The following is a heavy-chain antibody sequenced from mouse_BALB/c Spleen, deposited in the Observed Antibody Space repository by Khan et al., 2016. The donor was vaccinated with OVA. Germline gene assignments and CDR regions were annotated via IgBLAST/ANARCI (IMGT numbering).Heavy chain of an antibody. D-gene: IGHD2-14*01. V-gene: IGHV1-4*01. CDR1: GYTFTSYT. Sequence: QVQLQQSGAELARPGASVKMSCKASGYTFTSYTIHWIKKRPGQGLEWIGYINPSNGYTNYNQKFKDKVTLTTDKPSTTAYLQLSSLTSDDSAVYDWVGDGAYHRNGCWFAYWGQGTLVTVSS. CDR2: INPSNGYT. CDR3: VGDGAYHRNGCWFAY. J-gene: IGHJ3*01.